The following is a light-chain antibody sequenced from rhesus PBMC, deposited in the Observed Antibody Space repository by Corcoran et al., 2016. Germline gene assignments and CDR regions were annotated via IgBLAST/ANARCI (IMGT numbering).Light chain of an antibody. CDR2: EVS. CDR3: SSYASSSAFYI. V-gene: IGLV2-13*02. CDR1: SSDIGGYNR. Sequence: QAALTQSPSVSGSPGQSVTISCTGTSSDIGGYNRVSWYQQHPGKAPKLMIYEVSKRPSGVSDRFSGSKSGNTASLTISGLQAGDEADYYCSSYASSSAFYIFGAGTRLTVL. J-gene: IGLJ1*01.